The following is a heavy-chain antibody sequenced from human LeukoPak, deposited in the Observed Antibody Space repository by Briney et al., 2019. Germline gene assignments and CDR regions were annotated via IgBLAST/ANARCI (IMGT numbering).Heavy chain of an antibody. CDR1: GFTFSNYW. Sequence: PGGSLRLSCAASGFTFSNYWMHCVRQAPGKGLVWVSRINSDGSSTSYADSVKGRFTISRDNANNTLYLQMNSLRAEDTAVYYCARTYSGEFDYWGQGTLVTVSS. CDR3: ARTYSGEFDY. D-gene: IGHD7-27*01. J-gene: IGHJ4*02. CDR2: INSDGSST. V-gene: IGHV3-74*01.